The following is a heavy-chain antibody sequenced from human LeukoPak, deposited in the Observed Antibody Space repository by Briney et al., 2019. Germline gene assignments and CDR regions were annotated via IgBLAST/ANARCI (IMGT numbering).Heavy chain of an antibody. D-gene: IGHD1-26*01. V-gene: IGHV3-7*01. CDR2: IDQGGSTK. CDR3: VRDKGGRSGAIYYDAFDV. J-gene: IGHJ3*01. CDR1: GFTFNTYW. Sequence: GGCLRLSCAASGFTFNTYWMIWVRQAPGKGLEWVANIDQGGSTKYYVDSLKGRFTISRDNAKNSLYLQMNSLRAEDTAVYYCVRDKGGRSGAIYYDAFDVWGQGTMVTVSS.